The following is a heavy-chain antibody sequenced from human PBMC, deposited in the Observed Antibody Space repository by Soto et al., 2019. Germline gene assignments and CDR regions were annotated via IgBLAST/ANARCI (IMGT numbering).Heavy chain of an antibody. J-gene: IGHJ4*02. CDR3: ARAGGRLIAARPHYFDY. CDR2: IIPIFGTA. Sequence: GASVKVSCKASGGTFSSYAISWVRQAPGQGLEWMGGIIPIFGTANYAQKFQGRVTITADESTSTAYMELSSLRSEDTAVYYCARAGGRLIAARPHYFDYWGQGTLVTVSS. CDR1: GGTFSSYA. D-gene: IGHD6-6*01. V-gene: IGHV1-69*13.